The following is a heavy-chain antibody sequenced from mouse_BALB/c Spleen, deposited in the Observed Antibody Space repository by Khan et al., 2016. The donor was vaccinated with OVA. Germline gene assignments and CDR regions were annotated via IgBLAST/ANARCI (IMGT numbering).Heavy chain of an antibody. V-gene: IGHV5-6*01. Sequence: MQLEESGGDLVKPGGSLKLSCAASGFTFSTYGMSWVRQTPDKRLEWVATVSSGGHYTYYPDTVKGRFTISRDNANNTLYLQMSSLKSEDTAMFYCARLAYYYDSGGFAYWGQGTLVTVST. CDR2: VSSGGHYT. J-gene: IGHJ3*01. D-gene: IGHD1-1*01. CDR1: GFTFSTYG. CDR3: ARLAYYYDSGGFAY.